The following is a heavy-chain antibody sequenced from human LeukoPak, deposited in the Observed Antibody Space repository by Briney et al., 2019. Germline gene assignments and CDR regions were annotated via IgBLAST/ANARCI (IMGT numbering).Heavy chain of an antibody. Sequence: QPGGSLRLSCAASGFTVSSNYMSWVRQAPGKGLEWVSLIYSGGNTYYADSVKGRFTISRHISKNTLYLQMNSLRAEDTAVYYCVYVDTLMATGDYWGQGTLVTVSP. CDR2: IYSGGNT. CDR1: GFTVSSNY. J-gene: IGHJ4*02. CDR3: VYVDTLMATGDY. D-gene: IGHD5-18*01. V-gene: IGHV3-53*04.